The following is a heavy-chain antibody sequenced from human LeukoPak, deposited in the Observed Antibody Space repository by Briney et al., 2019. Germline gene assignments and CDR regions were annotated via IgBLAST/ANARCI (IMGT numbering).Heavy chain of an antibody. D-gene: IGHD5-18*01. CDR2: IYYSGST. CDR1: GGSFSGYY. Sequence: SETLSLTCAVYGGSFSGYYWSWIRQPPGKGLEWIGYIYYSGSTYYNPSLKSRVTISVDTSKNQFSLKLSSVTAADTAVYYCARAGYSYGVGYWGQGTLVTVSS. V-gene: IGHV4-34*09. J-gene: IGHJ4*02. CDR3: ARAGYSYGVGY.